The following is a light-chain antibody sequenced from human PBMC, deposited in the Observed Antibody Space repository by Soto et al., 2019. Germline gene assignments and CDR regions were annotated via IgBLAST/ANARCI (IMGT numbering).Light chain of an antibody. CDR2: DAS. V-gene: IGKV3-20*01. CDR1: QSFTNNY. J-gene: IGKJ2*01. CDR3: QQYTNAPRT. Sequence: EIRLTQSPGTLSLSPGDRTTLSCRASQSFTNNYLAWYQHKPGQAPRLLIYDASSRATGIPDRFTGSGSGTDFTLTISRLEPEDFAVYYCQQYTNAPRTFGQGTKVDIK.